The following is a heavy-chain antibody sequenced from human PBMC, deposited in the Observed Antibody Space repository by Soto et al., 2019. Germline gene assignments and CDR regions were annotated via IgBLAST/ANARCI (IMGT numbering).Heavy chain of an antibody. CDR2: IYYSGST. J-gene: IGHJ5*02. V-gene: IGHV4-31*03. D-gene: IGHD6-13*01. Sequence: QVQLQESGPGLVKPSQTLSLTCTVSGGSISSGGHYWSWIRQHPGTCLEWIGYIYYSGSTYYNPSFKSRVTISVDTSNSQFSLKLSSVTAADPAVYYCATSPRPGTGFDPWGQGTLVTVSS. CDR3: ATSPRPGTGFDP. CDR1: GGSISSGGHY.